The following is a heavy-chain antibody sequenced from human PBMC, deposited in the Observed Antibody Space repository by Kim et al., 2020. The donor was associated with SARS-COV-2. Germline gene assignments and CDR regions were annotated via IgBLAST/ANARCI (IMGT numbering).Heavy chain of an antibody. V-gene: IGHV3-74*01. J-gene: IGHJ4*02. Sequence: GGSLRLSCAASGFTFSSYWMHWVRQAPGKGLVWVSRINSDGSSTSYADSVKGRFTISRDNAKNTLYLQMNSLRAEDTAVYYCARTNSRGWFGESNYWGQGTLVTVSS. D-gene: IGHD3-10*01. CDR2: INSDGSST. CDR3: ARTNSRGWFGESNY. CDR1: GFTFSSYW.